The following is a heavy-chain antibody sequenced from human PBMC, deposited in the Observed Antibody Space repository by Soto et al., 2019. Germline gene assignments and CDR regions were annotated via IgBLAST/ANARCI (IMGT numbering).Heavy chain of an antibody. J-gene: IGHJ4*02. Sequence: QVQLQESGPGLVKPSETLSLTCAVSGASFGTYYWSWIRQPPGKGLEWIGYIFYSGHLKYNPSLRSRLAISVDPSKNESSLGLTSGTAADTAVYYCAGEGGGYRFDYWGQGTLVTVSS. D-gene: IGHD1-26*01. CDR3: AGEGGGYRFDY. CDR1: GASFGTYY. V-gene: IGHV4-59*01. CDR2: IFYSGHL.